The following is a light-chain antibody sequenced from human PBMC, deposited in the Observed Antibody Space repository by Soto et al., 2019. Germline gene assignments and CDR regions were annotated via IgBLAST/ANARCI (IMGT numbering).Light chain of an antibody. Sequence: DIQMTQSPSSLSASVGDRVTITCRASQSISSYLNWYQQKPGKAPKFLIYAASSLQSGVPSRFSGSGSGTEFTLTISSLQPDDFATYYCQQYNDYSTWTFGQGTKVDIK. J-gene: IGKJ1*01. CDR1: QSISSY. CDR2: AAS. CDR3: QQYNDYSTWT. V-gene: IGKV1-39*01.